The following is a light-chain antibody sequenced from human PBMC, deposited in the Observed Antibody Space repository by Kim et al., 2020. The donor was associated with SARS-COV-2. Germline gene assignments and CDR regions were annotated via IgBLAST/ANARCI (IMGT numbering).Light chain of an antibody. V-gene: IGKV3-20*01. Sequence: EVVLTQSPGTLSLSPGERATLSCRASQSVYSGYFGWYQQKPGQAPRLLIYGASNRATGIPDRFSGSRSGTDFSLTISRLEPEDFAVYYCQQYTESSFTFGQGTKLEI. CDR3: QQYTESSFT. CDR1: QSVYSGY. CDR2: GAS. J-gene: IGKJ2*01.